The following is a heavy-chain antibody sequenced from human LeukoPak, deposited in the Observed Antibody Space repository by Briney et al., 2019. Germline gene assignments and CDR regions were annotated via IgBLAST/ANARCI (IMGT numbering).Heavy chain of an antibody. J-gene: IGHJ3*02. CDR2: IYYSGST. D-gene: IGHD4-17*01. Sequence: SETLSLTCTVSGGSVSSGGYYWSWIRQHPGKGLEWIGYIYYSGSTYYDPSLKSRVTISVDTSKNQFSLKLSSVTAADTAVYYCARDRGTVTTFDAFDIWGQGTMVTVSS. CDR1: GGSVSSGGYY. V-gene: IGHV4-31*03. CDR3: ARDRGTVTTFDAFDI.